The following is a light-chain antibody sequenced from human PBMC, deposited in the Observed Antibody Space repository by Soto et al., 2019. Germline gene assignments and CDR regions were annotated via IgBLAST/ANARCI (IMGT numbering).Light chain of an antibody. CDR1: SSDVGSYNL. J-gene: IGLJ3*02. CDR3: CSYAGRSTFVV. CDR2: EGS. Sequence: QSALTQPASVSGSPGQSITISCTGTSSDVGSYNLVSWYQQHPGKAPKLMIYEGSKRPSGVSNRFSGSKSGNTASLTISGLQAEDEADYYCCSYAGRSTFVVFGGGTKHTVL. V-gene: IGLV2-23*03.